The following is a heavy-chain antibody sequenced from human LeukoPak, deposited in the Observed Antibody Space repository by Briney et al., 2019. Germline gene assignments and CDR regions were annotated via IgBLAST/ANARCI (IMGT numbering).Heavy chain of an antibody. D-gene: IGHD3-22*01. CDR3: ATTYYYDSTGSPRHYFDY. Sequence: GASVKVSCKASGYMFTAYYIHWVRQAPGQGLEWMGWINPTSGGTNYAQNFQGGVTITRDTSITTAYMELSGLRSDDTAVYYCATTYYYDSTGSPRHYFDYWGQGTLVTVSS. J-gene: IGHJ4*02. CDR2: INPTSGGT. CDR1: GYMFTAYY. V-gene: IGHV1-2*02.